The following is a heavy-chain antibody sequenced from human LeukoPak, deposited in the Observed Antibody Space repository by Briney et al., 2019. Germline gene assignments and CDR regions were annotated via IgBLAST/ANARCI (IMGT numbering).Heavy chain of an antibody. CDR2: INSDGSST. CDR1: GFTFSSYW. D-gene: IGHD3-22*01. J-gene: IGHJ4*02. V-gene: IGHV3-74*01. Sequence: GGSLRLSCAASGFTFSSYWMHWVRQAPGKGLVWVSRINSDGSSTSYADSVKGRFTISRDNSQEIVYLQLDSLRVHGPILYSSGRYPGWPVDYWGQGALVTVSS. CDR3: GRYPGWPVDY.